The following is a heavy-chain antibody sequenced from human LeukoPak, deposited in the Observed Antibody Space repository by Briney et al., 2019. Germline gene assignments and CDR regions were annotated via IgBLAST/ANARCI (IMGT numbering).Heavy chain of an antibody. CDR2: IINDGSYT. CDR1: GFTFSPVW. CDR3: ARGVWSGTGYYYYGMDV. Sequence: GGSLRLSCAASGFTFSPVWMHWVRQAPGKGLMWVSHIINDGSYTTYADSVKGRFTISRDNAKNTVYLQMNSLRAEDTAVYYCARGVWSGTGYYYYGMDVWGQGTTVTVSS. D-gene: IGHD3-3*01. V-gene: IGHV3-74*01. J-gene: IGHJ6*02.